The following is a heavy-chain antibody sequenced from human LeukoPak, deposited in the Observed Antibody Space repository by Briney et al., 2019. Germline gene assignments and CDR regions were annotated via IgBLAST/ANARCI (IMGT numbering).Heavy chain of an antibody. D-gene: IGHD3-22*01. V-gene: IGHV3-23*01. J-gene: IGHJ4*02. CDR1: GFTFSSYA. CDR2: ISGSGGST. CDR3: GRDERGYYNSSGFYGAIDF. Sequence: PGGSLRLSCAASGFTFSSYAMSWVRQAPGKGLEWVSAISGSGGSTYYADSVKGRFTISRDNSKNTLYLQMNSLRAEDTAVYYCGRDERGYYNSSGFYGAIDFWGQGTLVTVSS.